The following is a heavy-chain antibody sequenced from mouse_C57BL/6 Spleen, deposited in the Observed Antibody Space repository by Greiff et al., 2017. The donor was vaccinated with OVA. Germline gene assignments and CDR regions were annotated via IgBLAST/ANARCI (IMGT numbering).Heavy chain of an antibody. CDR1: GYTFTSYW. Sequence: QVQLQQPGAELVIPGASVKLSFKASGYTFTSYWMHWVQQRPGQGLEWIGEIAPSDSYTNYNQKFTGKATLTVDKSSSTAYMQRSSLTSEDSAVDYCARSDTGGVAPGFAYWGQGTLVTVSA. D-gene: IGHD1-1*01. J-gene: IGHJ3*01. CDR3: ARSDTGGVAPGFAY. CDR2: IAPSDSYT. V-gene: IGHV1-69*01.